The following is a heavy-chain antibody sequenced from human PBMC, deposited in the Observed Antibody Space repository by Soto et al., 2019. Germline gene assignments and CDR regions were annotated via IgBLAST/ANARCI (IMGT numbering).Heavy chain of an antibody. J-gene: IGHJ3*02. CDR2: IKQDGSEK. D-gene: IGHD6-19*01. Sequence: PGGSLRLSCAASGFTFSNYWMSWVRQAPGKGLEWVANIKQDGSEKYYVDSVKGRFTISRDNAKNSLYLQMNSLRAEDTAVYYCARPLGWRDAFGIWGQGTMVTVSS. CDR1: GFTFSNYW. V-gene: IGHV3-7*01. CDR3: ARPLGWRDAFGI.